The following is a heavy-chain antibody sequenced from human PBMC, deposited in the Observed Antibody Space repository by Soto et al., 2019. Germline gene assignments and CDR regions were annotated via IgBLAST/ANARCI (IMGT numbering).Heavy chain of an antibody. Sequence: SGPTLVNPTQTLTLTCTFSGFSLSTSGMCVSWIRQPPGKALEWLARIDWDDDKYYSTSLKTRLTISKDTSKNQVVLTMTNMDPVDTATYYCARIRLGFEGETIADYWGQGTLVTVSS. D-gene: IGHD3-22*01. CDR2: IDWDDDK. V-gene: IGHV2-70*11. CDR3: ARIRLGFEGETIADY. J-gene: IGHJ4*02. CDR1: GFSLSTSGMC.